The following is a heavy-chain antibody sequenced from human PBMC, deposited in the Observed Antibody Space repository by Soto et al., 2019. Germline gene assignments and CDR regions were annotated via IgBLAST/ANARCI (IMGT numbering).Heavy chain of an antibody. D-gene: IGHD1-26*01. V-gene: IGHV4-39*01. CDR2: IYYSGST. Sequence: SETLSLTCTVSGGSISSSSYYWGWIRQPPGKGLEWIGSIYYSGSTYYNPSLKSRVTISVDTSKNQFSRKLSSVTAADTAVYYCARHRMGGAGDWFDPWGQGTLVTVSS. J-gene: IGHJ5*02. CDR1: GGSISSSSYY. CDR3: ARHRMGGAGDWFDP.